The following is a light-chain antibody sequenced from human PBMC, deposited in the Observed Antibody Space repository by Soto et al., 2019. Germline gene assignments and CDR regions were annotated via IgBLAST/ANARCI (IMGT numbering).Light chain of an antibody. Sequence: QSALAQPASVSGSPGQSITISCTGNSSDVGSYNLVSWYQHHPGKAPKLMIYEVIKRPSGVSNRFSGSKSGNTASLTISGLQAEDEADYYCCSYASSVYVFGTGTKVTVL. V-gene: IGLV2-23*02. CDR2: EVI. CDR1: SSDVGSYNL. J-gene: IGLJ1*01. CDR3: CSYASSVYV.